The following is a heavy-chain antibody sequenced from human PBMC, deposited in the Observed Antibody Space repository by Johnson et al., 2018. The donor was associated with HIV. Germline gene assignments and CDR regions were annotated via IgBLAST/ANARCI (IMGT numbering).Heavy chain of an antibody. Sequence: QVQLVESGGGLVKPGGSLRLSCAASGFSFSDYFVSWIRQAPGKGLEWVSYISRGGSSASVIYSADSVMGRSTISRENAKNSVYLQMNSLRSDDTAVYYCASDYGDYDHAFDIWGRGTVVTVTS. CDR3: ASDYGDYDHAFDI. CDR2: ISRGGSSASVI. J-gene: IGHJ3*02. V-gene: IGHV3-11*04. CDR1: GFSFSDYF. D-gene: IGHD4-17*01.